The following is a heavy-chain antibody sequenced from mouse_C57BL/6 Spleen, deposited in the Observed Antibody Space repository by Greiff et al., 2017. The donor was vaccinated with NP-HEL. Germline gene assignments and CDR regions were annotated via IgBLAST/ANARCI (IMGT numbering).Heavy chain of an antibody. J-gene: IGHJ1*03. D-gene: IGHD1-1*01. V-gene: IGHV5-6*01. CDR3: SRQTAVYYGSIYWYFDV. CDR1: GFTFSSYG. Sequence: EVKLMESGGDLVKPGGSLKLSCAASGFTFSSYGMSWVRQTPDKRLEWVATISSGGSYTYYPDSVKGRFTISRDNAKNTLYLQMSSLKSEDTAMYYCSRQTAVYYGSIYWYFDVWGTGTTVTVSS. CDR2: ISSGGSYT.